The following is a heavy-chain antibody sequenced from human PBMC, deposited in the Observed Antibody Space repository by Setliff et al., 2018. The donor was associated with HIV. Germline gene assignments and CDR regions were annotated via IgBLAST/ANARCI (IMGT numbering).Heavy chain of an antibody. CDR2: IYTSGST. J-gene: IGHJ4*02. Sequence: KPSETLSLTCTVSGGSLNTGTYYWSWIRQPAGKGLEWIGRIYTSGSTDYNPSLKGRVTMSVDTSKNQFSLNLTSVTAADTAVYYCARGRFVGFDYWGQGTLVTVSS. CDR1: GGSLNTGTYY. D-gene: IGHD3-16*02. V-gene: IGHV4-61*02. CDR3: ARGRFVGFDY.